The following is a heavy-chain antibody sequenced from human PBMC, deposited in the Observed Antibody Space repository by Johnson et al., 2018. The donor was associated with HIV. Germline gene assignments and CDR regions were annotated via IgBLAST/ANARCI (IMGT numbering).Heavy chain of an antibody. D-gene: IGHD3-16*01. CDR2: ARNDANSYTI. Sequence: VQLVESGGGLVQPGGSLRLSCDTSGFTFSDYFIDWVRQAPGRGLEWLGRARNDANSYTIEYAASVRGRFSISRDHSKNSVFLQMNSLKTEDTAVYYCARGYGFYATSFDVWGQGTVVAVSS. CDR1: GFTFSDYF. V-gene: IGHV3-72*01. J-gene: IGHJ3*01. CDR3: ARGYGFYATSFDV.